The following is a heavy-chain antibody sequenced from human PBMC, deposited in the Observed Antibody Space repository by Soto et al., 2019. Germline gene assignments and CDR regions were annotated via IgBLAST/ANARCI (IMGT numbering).Heavy chain of an antibody. V-gene: IGHV4-34*01. D-gene: IGHD2-2*01. J-gene: IGHJ4*02. CDR3: ARFRRGPAALFDKD. CDR2: INQSGST. Sequence: PSETLSLTCAVYGGPFSGFYWSWIRQPPGKELEWIGEINQSGSTNYNPSLKSRVTMSVDTSKNQFSLNLRSVTAADTAMYYCARFRRGPAALFDKDWCQGTLVTVS. CDR1: GGPFSGFY.